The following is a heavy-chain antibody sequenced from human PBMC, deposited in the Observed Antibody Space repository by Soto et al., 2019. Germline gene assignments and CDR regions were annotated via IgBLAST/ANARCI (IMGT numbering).Heavy chain of an antibody. J-gene: IGHJ5*02. CDR3: VSPHSESSNAFDL. D-gene: IGHD3-10*01. CDR2: ISYDGENQ. V-gene: IGHV3-30*04. CDR1: GFSFSHYA. Sequence: GSLRLSCAASGFSFSHYAMHWVRQPPGKGLEWVALISYDGENQYFTDSVRGRFTISRDNSKTAVYLEMNNLRLDDTATYYCVSPHSESSNAFDLWGQGTLVTVSS.